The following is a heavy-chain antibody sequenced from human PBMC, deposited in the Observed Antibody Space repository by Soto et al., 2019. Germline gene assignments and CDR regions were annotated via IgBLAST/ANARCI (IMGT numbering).Heavy chain of an antibody. CDR3: ARTLRDGYNLGYFDY. CDR2: IYYSGST. CDR1: GGSSSSTSYY. V-gene: IGHV4-39*07. Sequence: PSETLSLTCTVSGGSSSSTSYYWGWIRQPPGKGLEWIGNIYYSGSTYYNPSLKSRVTISVDTSKNQFSLKLSSVTAADTAVYYCARTLRDGYNLGYFDYWGQGTLVTVSS. J-gene: IGHJ4*02. D-gene: IGHD5-12*01.